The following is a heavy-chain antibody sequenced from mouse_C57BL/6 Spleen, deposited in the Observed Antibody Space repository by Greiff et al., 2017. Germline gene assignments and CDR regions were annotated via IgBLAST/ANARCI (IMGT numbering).Heavy chain of an antibody. CDR1: GFNFKDYY. CDR3: ALYHYAMDY. V-gene: IGHV14-2*01. J-gene: IGHJ4*01. CDR2: IDPEDGDT. Sequence: VHVKQSGAELVKPGASVKLSCTASGFNFKDYYMHWVKQRTEQGLEWIGRIDPEDGDTTYAPKFKGKDTLTADTSSNTAYLQRRSLTSEDAAVYYCALYHYAMDYWGQGTSVTVAS.